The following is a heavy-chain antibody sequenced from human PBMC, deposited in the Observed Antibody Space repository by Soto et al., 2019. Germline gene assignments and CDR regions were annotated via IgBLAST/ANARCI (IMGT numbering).Heavy chain of an antibody. CDR3: PRDKGVSGYYYGMDR. Sequence: QVQLVQSGAEVKKPGSSVKVSCKASGGTFSRYAISWVRQAPGQGLEWMGGIIPIFGTANYAQKSQGRVTITADESTSPAYMGLSSLRAVDAAVYYCPRDKGVSGYYYGMDRRGQGTTVTVTS. CDR1: GGTFSRYA. D-gene: IGHD2-8*01. CDR2: IIPIFGTA. J-gene: IGHJ6*02. V-gene: IGHV1-69*12.